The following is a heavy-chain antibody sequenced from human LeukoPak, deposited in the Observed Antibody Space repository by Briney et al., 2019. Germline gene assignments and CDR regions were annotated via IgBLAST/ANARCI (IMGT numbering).Heavy chain of an antibody. Sequence: GGSLRLSCAVSGFTFRTYWMHWVRQVPGEGLVWVSRINEDGSITNYADSVKGRFSISRDNAKNTLYLQMDSLRAEDTAVYYCARAPYDSSGYYYDQWGQGTLVTVSS. CDR1: GFTFRTYW. CDR3: ARAPYDSSGYYYDQ. J-gene: IGHJ5*02. CDR2: INEDGSIT. V-gene: IGHV3-74*01. D-gene: IGHD3-22*01.